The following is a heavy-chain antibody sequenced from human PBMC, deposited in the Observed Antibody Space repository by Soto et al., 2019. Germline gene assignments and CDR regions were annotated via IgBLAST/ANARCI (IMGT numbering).Heavy chain of an antibody. D-gene: IGHD6-13*01. CDR3: TSYSRSSLDY. Sequence: QVQLQQWGAGLLKPSETLSLTCAVYGGSFSGYYWSWIRQPPGKGLEWIGEINHSGSTNYNPSLTSRVTISVDTSKNQFSLKLSSVTAADTAVYYCTSYSRSSLDYWGQGTLVTVSS. V-gene: IGHV4-34*01. CDR1: GGSFSGYY. J-gene: IGHJ4*02. CDR2: INHSGST.